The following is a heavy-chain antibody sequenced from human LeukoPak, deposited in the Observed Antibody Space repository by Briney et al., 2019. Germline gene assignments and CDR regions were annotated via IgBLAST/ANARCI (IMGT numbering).Heavy chain of an antibody. Sequence: GGSLRLSCAASGFTFSSYEMTWVRQAPGKGLEWVSYISSSGSTICYADTVKGRFTISRDNAKNSLYLQMNSLRAEDTAVYYCASLGITGTTGYFDYWGQGTLVTVSS. D-gene: IGHD1-14*01. CDR2: ISSSGSTI. CDR3: ASLGITGTTGYFDY. V-gene: IGHV3-48*03. CDR1: GFTFSSYE. J-gene: IGHJ4*02.